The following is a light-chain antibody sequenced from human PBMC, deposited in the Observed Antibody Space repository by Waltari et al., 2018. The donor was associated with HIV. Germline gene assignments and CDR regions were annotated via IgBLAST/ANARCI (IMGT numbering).Light chain of an antibody. CDR1: SSNIGAGYY. CDR3: QSYDSSLSGSV. CDR2: GNI. V-gene: IGLV1-40*01. J-gene: IGLJ3*02. Sequence: QSVLTQPPSVSGAPGQRVTISCTGSSSNIGAGYYVHWYQQLPGTAPKLLIYGNINRPSGVPDRFSVSKSGTSASLAITGLQTEDEADYYCQSYDSSLSGSVFGGGTKLTVL.